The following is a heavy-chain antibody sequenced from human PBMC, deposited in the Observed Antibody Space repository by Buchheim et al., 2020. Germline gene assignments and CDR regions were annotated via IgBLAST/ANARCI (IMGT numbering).Heavy chain of an antibody. V-gene: IGHV7-4-1*02. CDR2: INTNTGNP. CDR1: GYTFTSYA. D-gene: IGHD6-19*01. CDR3: ARDGHSSGWYVPRLSDFGY. J-gene: IGHJ4*02. Sequence: QVQLVQSGSELKKPGASVKVSCKASGYTFTSYAMNWVRQAPGQGLEWMGWINTNTGNPTYVQGFTGRFVFSLDPSVSTAYLQISSLKAEDTAVYYCARDGHSSGWYVPRLSDFGYWGQGTL.